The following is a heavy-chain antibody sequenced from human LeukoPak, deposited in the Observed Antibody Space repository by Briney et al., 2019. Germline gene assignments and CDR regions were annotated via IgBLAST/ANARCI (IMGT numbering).Heavy chain of an antibody. V-gene: IGHV4-61*01. D-gene: IGHD5-12*01. J-gene: IGHJ3*02. CDR1: GGSVSSGSYY. CDR3: ARAFRGYSGYDYDAFDI. Sequence: PSETLSLTCTVSGGSVSSGSYYWSWIRQPPGKGLEWIGYIYYSGSTNYNPSLKSRVTISVDRSKNQFSLKLSSVTAADTAVYYCARAFRGYSGYDYDAFDIWGQGTMVTVSS. CDR2: IYYSGST.